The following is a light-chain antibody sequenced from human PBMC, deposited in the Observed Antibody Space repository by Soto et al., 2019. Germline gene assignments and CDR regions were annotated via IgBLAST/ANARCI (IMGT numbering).Light chain of an antibody. CDR3: QLYNNWPRT. CDR1: QSVSSN. J-gene: IGKJ1*01. V-gene: IGKV3-15*01. CDR2: GAS. Sequence: EIVMTQSPATLSVSPGERATLSCRASQSVSSNLAWYQQKPGQAPRLLIYGASTRPTGIPARFSGSGSGTEFTLTISSLRSEDFAVYYCQLYNNWPRTFGQGTKVEIK.